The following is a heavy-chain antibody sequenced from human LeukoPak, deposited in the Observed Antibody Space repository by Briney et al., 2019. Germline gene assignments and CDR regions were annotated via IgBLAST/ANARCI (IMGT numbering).Heavy chain of an antibody. CDR2: MYYSGST. CDR1: GDSISSYY. Sequence: SETLSLTCTVSGDSISSYYWSWIXQPPGXGLEWIGYMYYSGSTNYNPSLKSRVTISMGTSKDQFSLKLSSVTAADTAVYYCARVRYSSSGKYYSDYWGQGTLVTVSS. D-gene: IGHD6-13*01. CDR3: ARVRYSSSGKYYSDY. J-gene: IGHJ4*02. V-gene: IGHV4-59*01.